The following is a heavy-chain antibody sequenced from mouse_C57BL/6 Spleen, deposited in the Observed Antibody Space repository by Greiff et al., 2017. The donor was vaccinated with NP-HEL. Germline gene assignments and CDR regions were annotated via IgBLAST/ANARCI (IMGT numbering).Heavy chain of an antibody. CDR1: GFSLTSYG. D-gene: IGHD6-5*01. V-gene: IGHV2-3*01. Sequence: VQGVESGPGLVAPSQSLPITCTVSGFSLTSYGVSWVRQPPGKGLEWLGVIWGDGSTHYHSALISRLSISKDNSKSQVFLKLNSLQTDDTATYYGAKLAYSIGYYAMDYWGQGTSVTVSS. J-gene: IGHJ4*01. CDR3: AKLAYSIGYYAMDY. CDR2: IWGDGST.